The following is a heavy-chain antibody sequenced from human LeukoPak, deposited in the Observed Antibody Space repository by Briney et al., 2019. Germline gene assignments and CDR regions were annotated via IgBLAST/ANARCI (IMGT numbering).Heavy chain of an antibody. Sequence: ASVKVSCKASGGTFSSYAISWVRQAPGQGLEWMGWISAYNGNTNYAQKLQGRVTMTTDTSTSTAYMELRSLRSDDTAVYYCARGGSTTVTTFYFQHWGQGTLVTVSS. CDR1: GGTFSSYA. CDR3: ARGGSTTVTTFYFQH. J-gene: IGHJ1*01. CDR2: ISAYNGNT. D-gene: IGHD4-17*01. V-gene: IGHV1-18*01.